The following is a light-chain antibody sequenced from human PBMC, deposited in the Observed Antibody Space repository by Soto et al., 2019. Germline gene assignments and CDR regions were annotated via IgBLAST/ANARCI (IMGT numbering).Light chain of an antibody. CDR3: QQSLSSPPT. Sequence: DIQMTQSPSSLSAFVGDRVTITCRASRSIGNYLNWYQQKPGNAPKLLIYFASSLQSGVPSRFNGSGSWTDFTLTLSSLQPEDFATYFCQQSLSSPPTFGGGTKVEI. V-gene: IGKV1-39*01. CDR2: FAS. J-gene: IGKJ4*01. CDR1: RSIGNY.